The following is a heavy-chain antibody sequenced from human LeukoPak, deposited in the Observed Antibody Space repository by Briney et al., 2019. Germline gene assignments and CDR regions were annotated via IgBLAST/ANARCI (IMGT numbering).Heavy chain of an antibody. D-gene: IGHD4-23*01. Sequence: SETLSLTCAVYGGSFSGYYWSWIRQPPGKGLEWIGYIYYSGSTNYNPSLKSRVTISVDTSKNQFSLKLRSVTAADTAVYYCARGGGHGGHVDYWGQGTLVTVSS. V-gene: IGHV4-59*01. CDR2: IYYSGST. CDR1: GGSFSGYY. CDR3: ARGGGHGGHVDY. J-gene: IGHJ4*02.